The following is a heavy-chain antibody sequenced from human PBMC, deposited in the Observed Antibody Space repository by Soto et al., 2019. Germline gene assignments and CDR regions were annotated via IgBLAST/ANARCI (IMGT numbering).Heavy chain of an antibody. CDR3: ARVRYSSTWWYGFDI. Sequence: GGSLRLSCAASGFTFSSYSMTWVRQAPGKGLEWVSVLYTDGSTYYADSVKGRFTISRDNSKNTLYLQMNSLRAEDAAVYYCARVRYSSTWWYGFDIWGQGTMVTVSS. V-gene: IGHV3-66*01. D-gene: IGHD6-13*01. CDR2: LYTDGST. J-gene: IGHJ3*02. CDR1: GFTFSSYS.